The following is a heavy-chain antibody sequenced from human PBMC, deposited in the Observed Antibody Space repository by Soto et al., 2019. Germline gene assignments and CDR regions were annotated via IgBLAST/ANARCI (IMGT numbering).Heavy chain of an antibody. CDR2: ISYDGSNK. J-gene: IGHJ4*02. V-gene: IGHV3-30-3*01. CDR3: ARDLRSTSCSLDY. CDR1: GFTFSSYA. D-gene: IGHD2-2*01. Sequence: QVQLVESGGGVVQPGRSLRLSCAASGFTFSSYAMHWVRQAPGKGLEGVAVISYDGSNKYYADSVKGRFTISRDNSKNTLYLQMNSLRAEDTAVYYCARDLRSTSCSLDYWGQGTLVNVSS.